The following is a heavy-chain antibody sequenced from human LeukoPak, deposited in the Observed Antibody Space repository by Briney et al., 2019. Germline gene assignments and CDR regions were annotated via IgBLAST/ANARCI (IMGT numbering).Heavy chain of an antibody. CDR2: INPNSGGT. D-gene: IGHD2-2*01. J-gene: IGHJ5*02. Sequence: GASVKVSCKASGYTFTGYYMHWVRQAPGQGLEWMGWINPNSGGTNYAQKFQGRVTMTRDTSISTAYMELSRLRSDDTAVYYCARAIVVPAAMHDWFDPWGQGTLVTVSS. V-gene: IGHV1-2*02. CDR1: GYTFTGYY. CDR3: ARAIVVPAAMHDWFDP.